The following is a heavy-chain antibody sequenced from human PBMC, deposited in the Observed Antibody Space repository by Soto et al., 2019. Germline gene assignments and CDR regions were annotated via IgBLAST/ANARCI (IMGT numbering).Heavy chain of an antibody. Sequence: EVQLVESGGDLVQPGGSLRLSCAASGFTFSTYSMNWVRQAPGKGLEWVSYISTSSTIYYADSVKGRFTISRDNVKNSLYLQTNSLRAEDTAVYYCARDRYGGYDFDYWGQGTLVTVSS. CDR1: GFTFSTYS. D-gene: IGHD5-12*01. CDR2: ISTSSTI. V-gene: IGHV3-48*01. CDR3: ARDRYGGYDFDY. J-gene: IGHJ4*02.